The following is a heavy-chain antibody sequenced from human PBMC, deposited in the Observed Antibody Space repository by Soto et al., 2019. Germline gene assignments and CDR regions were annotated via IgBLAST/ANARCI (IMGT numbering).Heavy chain of an antibody. V-gene: IGHV3-30-3*01. Sequence: QVQLVESGGGVVQPGRSLRLSCAASGFTFSSYAMHWVRQAPGKGLEWVAVISYDGSNKYYADSVKGRFTISRDNSKNTLYLAMNRLRAEDTAVYYCARVGYSYGYYPLAYFDYWGQGTLVTVSS. J-gene: IGHJ4*02. CDR3: ARVGYSYGYYPLAYFDY. CDR2: ISYDGSNK. CDR1: GFTFSSYA. D-gene: IGHD5-18*01.